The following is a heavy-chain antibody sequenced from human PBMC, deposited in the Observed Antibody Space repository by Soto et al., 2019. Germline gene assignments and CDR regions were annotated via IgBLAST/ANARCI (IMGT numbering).Heavy chain of an antibody. V-gene: IGHV3-48*02. CDR3: TSSGWVYWYFCL. D-gene: IGHD6-19*01. CDR1: GFTFSSYS. Sequence: EVQLVESGGGLVQPGGSLRLSCAASGFTFSSYSMNWVRQAQGKGLEWVSYISSSSSTIYYADSVKVRFTISRDNAKNPLYMQMNSLRDEYTAVYYCTSSGWVYWYFCLCGRGTLVTVSS. CDR2: ISSSSSTI. J-gene: IGHJ2*01.